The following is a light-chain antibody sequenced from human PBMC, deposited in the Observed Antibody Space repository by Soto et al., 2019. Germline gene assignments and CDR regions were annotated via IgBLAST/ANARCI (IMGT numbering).Light chain of an antibody. CDR1: SSDVGSYNL. CDR2: EVS. CDR3: CSYAGSSTFVV. Sequence: QSALTQPASVSGSPGQSITISCTGTSSDVGSYNLVSWYQQHPGKAPKLMIYEVSKRPSWVSNRFSGSKSGNTASLTISGLQAEDEADYYCCSYAGSSTFVVFGGGTKVTVL. J-gene: IGLJ2*01. V-gene: IGLV2-23*02.